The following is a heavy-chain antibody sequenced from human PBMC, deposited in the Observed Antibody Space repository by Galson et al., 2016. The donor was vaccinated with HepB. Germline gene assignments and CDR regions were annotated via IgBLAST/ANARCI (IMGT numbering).Heavy chain of an antibody. CDR3: ARRPRGGGSYYY. D-gene: IGHD1-26*01. V-gene: IGHV5-51*01. Sequence: QSGAEVKKPGESLKISCKGSGYRFSAHWIAWVRQMPGKVLKWMGMISPDDAKTKYSPSFQGHVTISAGTSISTTYLQWSSLKDSDTAVYYCARRPRGGGSYYYWGQGTLVTVSS. CDR1: GYRFSAHW. CDR2: ISPDDAKT. J-gene: IGHJ4*02.